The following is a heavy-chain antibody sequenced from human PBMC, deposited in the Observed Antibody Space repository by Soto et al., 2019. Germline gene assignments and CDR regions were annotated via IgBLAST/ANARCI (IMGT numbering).Heavy chain of an antibody. J-gene: IGHJ4*02. CDR3: ARAYYYDSSGYYYLDY. CDR1: GGSISSSNW. V-gene: IGHV4-4*02. D-gene: IGHD3-22*01. Sequence: PSETLSLTCAVSGGSISSSNWWSWVRQPPGKGLEWIGEIYHSGSTNYNPSLKSRVTISVDKSKNQFSLKLSSVTAADTAVYYCARAYYYDSSGYYYLDYWGQGTLVTVSS. CDR2: IYHSGST.